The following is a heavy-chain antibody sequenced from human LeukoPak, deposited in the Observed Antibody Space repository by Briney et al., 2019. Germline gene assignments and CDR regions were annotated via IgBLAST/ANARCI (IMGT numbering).Heavy chain of an antibody. V-gene: IGHV3-30*02. CDR1: GFTFSSYA. D-gene: IGHD2-2*01. J-gene: IGHJ4*02. CDR3: AKDPGIVVVPAALYPDY. Sequence: GGSLRLSCAASGFTFSSYAMHWVRQAPGKGLEGVAIIRYDGSTKDYADSVKGRFTISRDNSKNTLYLQMNSLRAEDTAVYYCAKDPGIVVVPAALYPDYWGQGTLVTVSS. CDR2: IRYDGSTK.